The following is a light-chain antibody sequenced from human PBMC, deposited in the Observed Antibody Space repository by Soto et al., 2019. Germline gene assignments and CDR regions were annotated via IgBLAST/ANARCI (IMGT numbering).Light chain of an antibody. CDR3: QHYTTSPFT. J-gene: IGKJ3*01. CDR1: QSVGSNY. CDR2: WAS. V-gene: IGKV3-20*01. Sequence: EIVLTHSPGTLSLSQGERATLYCSASQSVGSNYLAWYQQKPGQAPRVLIYWASSRATGIPDRFSGSGSGADFTLTISRLEPEDFAVYYCQHYTTSPFTFGPGTKVDIK.